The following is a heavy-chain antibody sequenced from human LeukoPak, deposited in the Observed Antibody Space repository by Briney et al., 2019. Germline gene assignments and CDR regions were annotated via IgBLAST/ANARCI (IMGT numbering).Heavy chain of an antibody. D-gene: IGHD3-22*01. Sequence: GRSLRLSCAASGFTFSSYAMHWVRQAPGKGLEWVAVISYDGSNKYYADSVKGRFTISRDNSKNTLYLQMNSLRAEDTAVYYCAKGGYYDSSAGLCDYWGQGTLVTVSS. CDR3: AKGGYYDSSAGLCDY. CDR1: GFTFSSYA. V-gene: IGHV3-30*04. CDR2: ISYDGSNK. J-gene: IGHJ4*02.